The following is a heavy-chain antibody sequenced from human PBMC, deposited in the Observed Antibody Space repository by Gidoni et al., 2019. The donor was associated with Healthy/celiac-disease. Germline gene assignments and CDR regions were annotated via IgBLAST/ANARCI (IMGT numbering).Heavy chain of an antibody. CDR1: GFTFSSYS. J-gene: IGHJ4*02. Sequence: EVQLVESGGGLVKPGGSLRLSCAASGFTFSSYSMNWVRQAPGKGLEWVSSISSSSSYIYYADAVKGRVTISRDNAKNSLYLQMNSLRAEDTAVYYCAREELGFDYWGQGTLVTVSS. CDR2: ISSSSSYI. V-gene: IGHV3-21*01. CDR3: AREELGFDY. D-gene: IGHD7-27*01.